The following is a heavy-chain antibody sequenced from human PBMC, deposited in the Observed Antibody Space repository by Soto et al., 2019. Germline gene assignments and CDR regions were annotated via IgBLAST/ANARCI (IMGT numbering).Heavy chain of an antibody. CDR1: GYTFTAYY. J-gene: IGHJ4*02. Sequence: QVHLVQSGAEVKKPGASVKVSCRPFGYTFTAYYIHWVRQAPGQGLEWMGWVDPNSGHSRKVNSFQGRVTMTRDTSTSTVCMELSWLPSDDTAVYYCARDNDGPLDYWGQGTLVTVSS. CDR2: VDPNSGHS. CDR3: ARDNDGPLDY. V-gene: IGHV1-2*02. D-gene: IGHD2-8*01.